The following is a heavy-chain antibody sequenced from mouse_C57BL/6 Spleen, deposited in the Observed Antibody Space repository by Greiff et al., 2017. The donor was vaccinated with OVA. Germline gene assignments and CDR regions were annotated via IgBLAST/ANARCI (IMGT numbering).Heavy chain of an antibody. CDR1: GFTFNTYA. CDR3: VRRGYYEDYYYAMDY. V-gene: IGHV10-3*01. CDR2: IRSKSSNYAT. Sequence: EVQGVESGGGLVQPKGSLKLSCAASGFTFNTYAMHWVRQAPGKGLEWVARIRSKSSNYATYYADSVKDRFTISRDDSQSMLYLQMNNLKTEDTAMYYCVRRGYYEDYYYAMDYWGQGTSVTVSS. D-gene: IGHD2-4*01. J-gene: IGHJ4*01.